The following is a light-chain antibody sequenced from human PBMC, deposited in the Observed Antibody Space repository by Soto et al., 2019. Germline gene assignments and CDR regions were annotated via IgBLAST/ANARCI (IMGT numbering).Light chain of an antibody. CDR3: QQANSFPVT. CDR2: TAS. Sequence: DIQMTQSPSSVSASVGDRVTITCRASQGSSSWLAWYQQKPGQAPKRLIYTASILQSGVTSRFSGSGSGTDFTLTIISLQPEDLGTYYCQQANSFPVTFGQGTRLEI. J-gene: IGKJ5*01. V-gene: IGKV1D-12*01. CDR1: QGSSSW.